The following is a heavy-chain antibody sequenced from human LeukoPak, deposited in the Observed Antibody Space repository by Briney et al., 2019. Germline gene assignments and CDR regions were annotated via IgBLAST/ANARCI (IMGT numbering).Heavy chain of an antibody. CDR3: ARGPEDY. Sequence: GGSLRLSCAPSGFTFSIYAMSGVRQAPGKRLEWVSAITWSGGSTYYACYVKGRFTIYRVNSKNALYLQMNSRRADETAVYYCARGPEDYWGQGTMVTVCS. CDR2: ITWSGGST. J-gene: IGHJ4*02. D-gene: IGHD1-14*01. V-gene: IGHV3-23*01. CDR1: GFTFSIYA.